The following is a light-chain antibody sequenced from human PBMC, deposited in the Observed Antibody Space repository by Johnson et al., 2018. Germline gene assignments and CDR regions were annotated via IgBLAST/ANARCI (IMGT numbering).Light chain of an antibody. CDR3: GTWDNCLSAGNV. J-gene: IGLJ1*01. V-gene: IGLV1-51*02. CDR1: SSNIGNNY. Sequence: QSVLTQPPSVSAAPGQKVTISCSGSSSNIGNNYVSWYQQLPGTAPKLLIYENNKRPSGIPDRFSGSKSVTSATLGITGLQPEDEADYYCGTWDNCLSAGNVVGTGTKVTVL. CDR2: ENN.